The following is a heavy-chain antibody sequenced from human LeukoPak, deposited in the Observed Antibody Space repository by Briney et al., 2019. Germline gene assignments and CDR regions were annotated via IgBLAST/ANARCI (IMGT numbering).Heavy chain of an antibody. Sequence: GGSLRLSCAASGFSVNNNYMNCVRQAPGKGLEWVSVKDNFGNTYYTDSVKGRFTISRDISKNTVYLQMNTLSAEDTAVYYCAGGTYYGSGSRPGYFDHWGQGTLVTVSS. J-gene: IGHJ4*02. V-gene: IGHV3-53*01. CDR2: KDNFGNT. CDR3: AGGTYYGSGSRPGYFDH. D-gene: IGHD3-10*01. CDR1: GFSVNNNY.